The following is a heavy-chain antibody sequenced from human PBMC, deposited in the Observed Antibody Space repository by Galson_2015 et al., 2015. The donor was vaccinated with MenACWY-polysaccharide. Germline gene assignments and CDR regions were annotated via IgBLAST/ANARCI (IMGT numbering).Heavy chain of an antibody. J-gene: IGHJ5*02. CDR1: GGSVRSDSYY. V-gene: IGHV4-61*01. CDR3: AREPTYSGSFGWFDP. Sequence: ETLSLTCTVSGGSVRSDSYYWGWLRQPPGGGLEWIGYMSYSGRANSNPPLKSRVAISLDTSKNQFSLRLTSVTAADTAIYYCAREPTYSGSFGWFDPWGQGTLVTVSS. CDR2: MSYSGRA. D-gene: IGHD1-26*01.